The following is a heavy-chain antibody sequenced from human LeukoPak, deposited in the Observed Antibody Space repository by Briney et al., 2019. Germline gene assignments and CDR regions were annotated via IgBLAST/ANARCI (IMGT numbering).Heavy chain of an antibody. J-gene: IGHJ5*02. CDR1: GYTFTSYG. Sequence: GASVKVSCKASGYTFTSYGISWVRQAPGQGREWMGWISAYNGNTNYAQKLQGRVTMTTDTSTSTAYMELRSLRSDDTAVYYCARGRRIAARLSGWFDPWGQGTLVTVSS. CDR2: ISAYNGNT. D-gene: IGHD6-6*01. V-gene: IGHV1-18*01. CDR3: ARGRRIAARLSGWFDP.